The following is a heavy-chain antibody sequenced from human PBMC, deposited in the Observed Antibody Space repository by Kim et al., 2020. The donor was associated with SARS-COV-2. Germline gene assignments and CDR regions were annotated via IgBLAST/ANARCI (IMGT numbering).Heavy chain of an antibody. Sequence: SETLSLTCAVYGGSFSGYYWSWIRQPPGKGLEWIGEINHSGSTNYNPSLKGRVTISVDTSKNQFSLKLSSVTAADTAVYYCARMITMMDYYYGMDVWGQGTTVTVSS. V-gene: IGHV4-34*01. CDR3: ARMITMMDYYYGMDV. CDR1: GGSFSGYY. D-gene: IGHD3-22*01. CDR2: INHSGST. J-gene: IGHJ6*02.